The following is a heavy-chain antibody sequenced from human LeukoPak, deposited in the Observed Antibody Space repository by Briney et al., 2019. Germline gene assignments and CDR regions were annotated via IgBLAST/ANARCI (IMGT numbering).Heavy chain of an antibody. J-gene: IGHJ4*02. CDR3: ARVRLPYYYDSSGYSEPFDY. V-gene: IGHV3-30*02. CDR1: GVTFSKYS. CDR2: VRFDTSQI. D-gene: IGHD3-22*01. Sequence: GGSLRLSCATSGVTFSKYSMQWVRQAPGKGLEWVAFVRFDTSQIYYADSVKGRFTISRDNSKNTLYLQMNSLRAEDTAVYYCARVRLPYYYDSSGYSEPFDYWGQGTLVTVSS.